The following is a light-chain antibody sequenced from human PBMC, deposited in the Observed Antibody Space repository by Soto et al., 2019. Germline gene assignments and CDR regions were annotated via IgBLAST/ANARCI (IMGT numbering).Light chain of an antibody. J-gene: IGKJ1*01. CDR3: QQYYSTPRT. CDR2: WAS. V-gene: IGKV4-1*01. Sequence: IVMTQSPDSLAVSLGERATINCKSSQSVLYNSNNKNYLAWYQQKPGQPPKLLIYWASIRESGVPDRFSGSGSGTDFTLTISSLQAEDVAVYYCQQYYSTPRTFGQGTKVEVK. CDR1: QSVLYNSNNKNY.